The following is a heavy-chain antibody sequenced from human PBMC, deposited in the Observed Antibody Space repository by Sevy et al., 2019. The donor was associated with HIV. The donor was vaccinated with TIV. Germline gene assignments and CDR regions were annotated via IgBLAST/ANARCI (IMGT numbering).Heavy chain of an antibody. CDR1: GFTFSSYG. D-gene: IGHD3-3*01. CDR2: IWYDGSNK. V-gene: IGHV3-33*01. CDR3: AATIFGVELGY. J-gene: IGHJ4*02. Sequence: GGSLRLSCAASGFTFSSYGMHWVRQAPGKGLEGVAVIWYDGSNKYYADSVKGRFTISRDNSKNTLYMQMNSLRAEDTAVYYCAATIFGVELGYWGQGTLVTVSS.